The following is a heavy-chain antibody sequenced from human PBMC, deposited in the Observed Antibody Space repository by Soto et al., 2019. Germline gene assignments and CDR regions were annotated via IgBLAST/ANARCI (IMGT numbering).Heavy chain of an antibody. CDR2: IYPGDSDT. CDR3: AMCLGYEHYYGMDV. V-gene: IGHV5-51*01. J-gene: IGHJ6*02. D-gene: IGHD5-12*01. CDR1: GYSFTSYW. Sequence: GESLKISCKGSGYSFTSYWIALVRHMPGKGLEWIGIIYPGDSDTTYSPSFQGQLTISADKSISTAYLQWNDLKASDTTMYYCAMCLGYEHYYGMDVWGQGTTVTVSS.